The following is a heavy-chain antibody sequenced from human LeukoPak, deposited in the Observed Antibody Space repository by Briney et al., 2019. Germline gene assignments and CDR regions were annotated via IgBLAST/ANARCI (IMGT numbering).Heavy chain of an antibody. CDR2: INPNSGGT. J-gene: IGHJ4*02. V-gene: IGHV1-2*02. D-gene: IGHD3-9*01. CDR1: GYTFTGYY. CDR3: ARTYDILTGYLSYFDY. Sequence: ASVKVSCKASGYTFTGYYMHWVRQAPGQGLEWMGWINPNSGGTNYAQKFQGRVTMTRDTSISTAYMELSRLRSDDTAVYYCARTYDILTGYLSYFDYWGQGTLVTVSS.